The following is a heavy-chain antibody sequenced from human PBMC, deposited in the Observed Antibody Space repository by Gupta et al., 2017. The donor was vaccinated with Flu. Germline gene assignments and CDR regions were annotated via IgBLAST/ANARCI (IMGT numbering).Heavy chain of an antibody. D-gene: IGHD6-19*01. CDR1: GDSISTYY. Sequence: QVQLQESGPGLVKSSETLSLTCTVSGDSISTYYCSWIRQPPGKGLEGIGYIFYSGYTNYNPALKSRVTISVDTAKKKCSLEMGSVTAADTDVYYCARGDTSGWYDFDYGGQGTMVTVSS. J-gene: IGHJ4*02. CDR3: ARGDTSGWYDFDY. V-gene: IGHV4-59*01. CDR2: IFYSGYT.